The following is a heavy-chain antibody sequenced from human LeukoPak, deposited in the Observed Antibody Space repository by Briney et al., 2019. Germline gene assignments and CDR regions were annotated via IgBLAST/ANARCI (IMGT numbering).Heavy chain of an antibody. CDR3: ARRAGYYYDSSGDYYFDY. J-gene: IGHJ4*02. CDR2: IYYSGST. V-gene: IGHV4-39*01. Sequence: SETLSLTCTVSGGSISSSSYYWGWIRQPPGKGLEWFGSIYYSGSTYYNPSLKSRVTISVDTSKNQFSLKLSSVTAADTAVYYCARRAGYYYDSSGDYYFDYWGQGTLVTVSS. D-gene: IGHD3-22*01. CDR1: GGSISSSSYY.